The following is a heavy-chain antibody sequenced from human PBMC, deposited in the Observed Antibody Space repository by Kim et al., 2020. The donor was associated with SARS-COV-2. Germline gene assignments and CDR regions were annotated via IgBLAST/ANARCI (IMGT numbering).Heavy chain of an antibody. CDR2: ISYDGSNK. CDR1: GFTFSSYG. CDR3: AKGLYNWNYGAWVYYYY. D-gene: IGHD1-7*01. V-gene: IGHV3-30*18. J-gene: IGHJ6*01. Sequence: GGSLRLSCAASGFTFSSYGMHWVRQAPGKGLEWVAVISYDGSNKYYADSVKGRFTISRDNSKNTLYLQMNSPREEDTAVYYCAKGLYNWNYGAWVYYYY.